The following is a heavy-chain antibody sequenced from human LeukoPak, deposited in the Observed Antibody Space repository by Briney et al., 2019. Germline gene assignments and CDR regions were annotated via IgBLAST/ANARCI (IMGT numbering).Heavy chain of an antibody. Sequence: SETLSLTCTVSGGSISSYYWSWIRQPPGKGLEWIGYIYYSGSTNYNPSLKSRVTISVDTSKNQFSLKLSSVTAADTAVYYCARDQRSRTPLEIFFPRDDAFDIWGQGTMVTVSS. V-gene: IGHV4-59*01. CDR1: GGSISSYY. CDR2: IYYSGST. CDR3: ARDQRSRTPLEIFFPRDDAFDI. D-gene: IGHD3-3*01. J-gene: IGHJ3*02.